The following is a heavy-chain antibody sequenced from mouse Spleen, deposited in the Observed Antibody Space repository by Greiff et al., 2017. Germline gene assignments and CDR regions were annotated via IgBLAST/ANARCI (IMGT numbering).Heavy chain of an antibody. Sequence: QVQLQQSGAELMKPGASVKISCKATGYTFSSYWIEWVKQRPGHGLEWIGEILPGSGSTNYNEKFKGKATFTADTSSNTAYMQLSSLTSEDSAVYYCASLRPVAYWGQGTLVTVSA. J-gene: IGHJ3*01. D-gene: IGHD1-2*01. CDR2: ILPGSGST. CDR1: GYTFSSYW. V-gene: IGHV1-9*01. CDR3: ASLRPVAY.